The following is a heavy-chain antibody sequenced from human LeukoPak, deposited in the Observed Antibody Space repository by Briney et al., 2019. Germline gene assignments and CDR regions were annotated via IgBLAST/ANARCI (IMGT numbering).Heavy chain of an antibody. V-gene: IGHV4-34*01. J-gene: IGHJ4*02. CDR1: GGSFSGYY. CDR3: ARGVSHRNFDWLFY. Sequence: PSETLSHTCAVYGGSFSGYYWSWIRQPPGKGLEWIGEINDSGSTHYNTSLNSRVTISVDTSKNQIYLKLSSVTAADTAIYYCARGVSHRNFDWLFYWGQGTLVTVSS. CDR2: INDSGST. D-gene: IGHD3-9*01.